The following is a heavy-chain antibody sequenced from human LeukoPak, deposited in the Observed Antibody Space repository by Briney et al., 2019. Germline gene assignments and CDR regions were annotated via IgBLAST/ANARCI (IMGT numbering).Heavy chain of an antibody. D-gene: IGHD1-26*01. J-gene: IGHJ5*02. CDR1: GFTFSSYG. CDR3: ARSPRMGATDLFDP. V-gene: IGHV3-30*03. CDR2: ISYDGSNK. Sequence: GGSLRLSCAASGFTFSSYGMHWVRQAPGKGLEWVAVISYDGSNKYYADSVKGRFTISRDNSKNTLYLQMNSLRAEDTAVYYCARSPRMGATDLFDPWGQGTLVTVSS.